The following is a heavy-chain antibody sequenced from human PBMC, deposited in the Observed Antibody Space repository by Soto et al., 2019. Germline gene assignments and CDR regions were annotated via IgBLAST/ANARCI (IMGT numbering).Heavy chain of an antibody. V-gene: IGHV3-9*01. J-gene: IGHJ4*02. CDR3: AKDIGLAAAKYYFDY. Sequence: PGGSLRLSCAASGFTFDDYAMHWVRQAPGKGLEWVSGISWNSGSIGYADSVKGRFTISRDNAKNSLYLQMNSLRAEDTALYYCAKDIGLAAAKYYFDYWGQGTLVTVSS. CDR2: ISWNSGSI. CDR1: GFTFDDYA. D-gene: IGHD6-13*01.